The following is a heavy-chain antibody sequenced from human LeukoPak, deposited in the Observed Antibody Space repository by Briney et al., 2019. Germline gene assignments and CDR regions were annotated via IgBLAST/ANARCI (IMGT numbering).Heavy chain of an antibody. V-gene: IGHV4-39*01. D-gene: IGHD2-2*01. CDR3: ASQLRYCSSTSCSLNWFDP. Sequence: PSETLSLTCTVSGASLSSNTYYWGWVRQPPGKGLEWIGSIFYSGATYYNPSLKSRLTISVDTSKNQFSPKLSSVTAADTAVYYCASQLRYCSSTSCSLNWFDPWGQGTLVTVAS. CDR2: IFYSGAT. CDR1: GASLSSNTYY. J-gene: IGHJ5*02.